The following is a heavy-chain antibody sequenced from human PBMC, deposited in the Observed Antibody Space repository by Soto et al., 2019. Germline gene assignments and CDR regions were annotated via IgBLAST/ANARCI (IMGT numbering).Heavy chain of an antibody. J-gene: IGHJ4*02. V-gene: IGHV3-23*01. CDR2: SSATGAGT. D-gene: IGHD1-7*01. CDR3: AKDRRAGGNYGFYSDF. Sequence: PGGTLRLCCAASGFTFSSYGMTWVRQAPGKGLEWVSFSSATGAGTYYADSVKGRFTISRDNSKNTLYLQMTSLRADDTAVYYCAKDRRAGGNYGFYSDFWGQGALVTVSS. CDR1: GFTFSSYG.